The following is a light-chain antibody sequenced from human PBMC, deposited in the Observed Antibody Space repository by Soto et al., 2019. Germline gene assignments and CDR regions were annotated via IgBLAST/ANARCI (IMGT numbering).Light chain of an antibody. Sequence: EVVMRQSPAMVFVSLYEGPTLFCRASQGIGDTLAWYQHKPCQTPRLLIYDTSTRATGVPTRFSGSRSGAEFTLTINSLQSEDFAVYYCQPYNNSPLTFGGGTKVDIK. J-gene: IGKJ4*01. CDR3: QPYNNSPLT. V-gene: IGKV3-15*01. CDR2: DTS. CDR1: QGIGDT.